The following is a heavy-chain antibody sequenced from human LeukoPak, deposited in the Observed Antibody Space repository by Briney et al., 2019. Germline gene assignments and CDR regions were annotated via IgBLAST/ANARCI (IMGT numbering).Heavy chain of an antibody. D-gene: IGHD3-10*01. CDR1: GFTFSSYE. CDR2: ISSSGSTI. CDR3: ARWTMVRGVIY. Sequence: GGSLRLSCAASGFTFSSYEMNWVRQAPGKGLEWVSYISSSGSTIYYADSVKGRFTISRDNAKNSLYLQMNSLRAEDTAVYYCARWTMVRGVIYWGQGTLVTVSS. J-gene: IGHJ4*02. V-gene: IGHV3-48*03.